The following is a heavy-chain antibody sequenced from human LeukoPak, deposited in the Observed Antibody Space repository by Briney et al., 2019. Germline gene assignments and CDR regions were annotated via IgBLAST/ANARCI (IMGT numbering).Heavy chain of an antibody. D-gene: IGHD4-23*01. Sequence: GGSLRLSCAASGFTFSSYAMSWVRQAPGKGLGWVSAISGSGGSTYYADSVKGRFTISRDNSKNTLYLQMNSLRAEDTAVYYCARSSYSGKGGRGLGYWGQGTLVTVSS. J-gene: IGHJ4*02. CDR3: ARSSYSGKGGRGLGY. V-gene: IGHV3-23*01. CDR1: GFTFSSYA. CDR2: ISGSGGST.